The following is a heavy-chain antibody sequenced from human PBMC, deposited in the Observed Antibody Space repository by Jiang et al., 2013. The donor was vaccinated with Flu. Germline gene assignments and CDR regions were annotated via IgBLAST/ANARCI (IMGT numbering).Heavy chain of an antibody. CDR1: GGTFSSYG. CDR3: ARDYSSGSPYYFDY. CDR2: IVPILSTT. Sequence: SCKASGGTFSSYGIIWVRQAPGQGLEWMGRIVPILSTTHYAQKFQGRVTITADTSTSTAYMELRSLRSDDTAVYYCARDYSSGSPYYFDYWGQGTLVTVSS. V-gene: IGHV1-69*04. D-gene: IGHD6-19*01. J-gene: IGHJ4*02.